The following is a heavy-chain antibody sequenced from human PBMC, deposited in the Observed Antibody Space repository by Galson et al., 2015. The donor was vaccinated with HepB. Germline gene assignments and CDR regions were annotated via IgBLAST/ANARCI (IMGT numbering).Heavy chain of an antibody. J-gene: IGHJ4*02. CDR1: GFSLTTSGMG. D-gene: IGHD1-26*01. CDR3: THISWELPLPIYFDY. Sequence: PALVKPTQTLTLTCTFSGFSLTTSGMGVAWIRQPPEKALEWLPLIYWNDDKRYSPSLRSRLTVSKDTSKNQVVLTLTNMDPVDTATYYCTHISWELPLPIYFDYWGQGALVTVSS. CDR2: IYWNDDK. V-gene: IGHV2-5*01.